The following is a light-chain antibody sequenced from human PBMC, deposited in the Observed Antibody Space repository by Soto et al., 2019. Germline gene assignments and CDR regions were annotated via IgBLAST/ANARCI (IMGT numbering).Light chain of an antibody. V-gene: IGKV3-15*01. J-gene: IGKJ1*01. CDR2: GAS. Sequence: IAMTQSPATLSESPGERATLSCRASQSVSSNLAWYQQKPGQAPRLLIYGASTRATGIPARFSGSGSGTEFTLTISSLQSEDFAVYYCQQYNNWPGTFGQGTKVDIK. CDR3: QQYNNWPGT. CDR1: QSVSSN.